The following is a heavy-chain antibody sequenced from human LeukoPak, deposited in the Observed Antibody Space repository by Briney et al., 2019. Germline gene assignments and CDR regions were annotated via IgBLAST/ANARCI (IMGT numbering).Heavy chain of an antibody. CDR2: IYSGGST. J-gene: IGHJ4*02. D-gene: IGHD3-10*01. Sequence: GGSLRLSCAASGFTVSSNYMSWVRQAPGKGLEWVSVIYSGGSTYYADSVKGRFTISRDNSKNTLYLQMNSLRSEDTAVYYCARVGDFTTGLDYWGQGTLVTVSS. CDR1: GFTVSSNY. CDR3: ARVGDFTTGLDY. V-gene: IGHV3-53*05.